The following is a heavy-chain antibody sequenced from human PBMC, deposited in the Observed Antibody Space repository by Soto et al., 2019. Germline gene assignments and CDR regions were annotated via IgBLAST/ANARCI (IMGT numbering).Heavy chain of an antibody. CDR3: ARGGSSWYDLFDY. D-gene: IGHD6-13*01. CDR2: INHSGST. V-gene: IGHV4-34*01. Sequence: QVQLQQWGAGLLKPSETLSLTCAVYGGAFSGYYWSWIRQPPGKGLEWIGEINHSGSTNYNPALKRRVTISVDTSKNQFSLKLSSVTAADTAVYYCARGGSSWYDLFDYWGQGTLVTVSS. J-gene: IGHJ4*02. CDR1: GGAFSGYY.